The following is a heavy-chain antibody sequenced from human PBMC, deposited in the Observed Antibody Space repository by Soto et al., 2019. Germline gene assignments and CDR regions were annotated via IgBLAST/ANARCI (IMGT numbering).Heavy chain of an antibody. CDR3: AKAGCSGATSYLYYFDY. Sequence: GGSLRLSCAASGFTFSNYAMSWVRQAPGKGLEWVSTISGRGGNTYYADPVKGRFTISRDNSRNTLYLQMDSLRVEDSAVYSCAKAGCSGATSYLYYFDYWGQGALVTVSS. V-gene: IGHV3-23*01. J-gene: IGHJ4*02. D-gene: IGHD2-15*01. CDR2: ISGRGGNT. CDR1: GFTFSNYA.